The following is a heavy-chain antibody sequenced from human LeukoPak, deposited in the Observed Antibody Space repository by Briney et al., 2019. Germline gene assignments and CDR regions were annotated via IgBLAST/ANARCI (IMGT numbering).Heavy chain of an antibody. Sequence: PGGSLRLSCAASGFTFSTYWMSWVRQAPGKGLEWVANIKQDGSEKYYVDSVKGRFTISRDNSKNTLYLQMNSLRAEDTAVYYCARDLAILTRYGMDVWGQGTTVTVSS. D-gene: IGHD3-9*01. CDR3: ARDLAILTRYGMDV. CDR2: IKQDGSEK. J-gene: IGHJ6*02. V-gene: IGHV3-7*01. CDR1: GFTFSTYW.